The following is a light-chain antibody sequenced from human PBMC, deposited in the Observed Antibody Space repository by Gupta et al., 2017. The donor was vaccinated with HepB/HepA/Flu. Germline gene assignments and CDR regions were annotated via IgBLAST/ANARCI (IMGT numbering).Light chain of an antibody. CDR3: QSYDSSLSGHVV. Sequence: QSVLTQPPSVSGAPGQRVTISCTGSSPNIGAGYDVHWYQQLPGKAPKLLIYGNSNRPSGVPDRFSGSKSGTSASLAITGLQAEDEADYYCQSYDSSLSGHVVFGGGTKLTVL. J-gene: IGLJ2*01. CDR1: SPNIGAGYD. CDR2: GNS. V-gene: IGLV1-40*01.